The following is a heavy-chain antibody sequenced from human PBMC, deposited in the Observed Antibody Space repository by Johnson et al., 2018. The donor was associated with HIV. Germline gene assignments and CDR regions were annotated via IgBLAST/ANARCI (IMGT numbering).Heavy chain of an antibody. CDR1: GFTFSSYA. CDR2: IYSGGAT. V-gene: IGHV3-66*01. CDR3: ARGGEQDYGDYSWSDDAFDI. Sequence: VQLVESGGGLVQPGGSLRLSCAASGFTFSSYAMTWVRQAPGKGLEWVSVIYSGGATYYADSVKGRFTISRDNSKNTLYLQMNSLRAEDTAVYYCARGGEQDYGDYSWSDDAFDIWGQGTVVTVSS. J-gene: IGHJ3*02. D-gene: IGHD4-17*01.